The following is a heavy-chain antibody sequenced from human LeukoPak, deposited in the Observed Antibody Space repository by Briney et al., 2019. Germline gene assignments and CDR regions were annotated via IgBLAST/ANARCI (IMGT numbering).Heavy chain of an antibody. V-gene: IGHV4-34*12. Sequence: SETLSLTCAVYGESLNYYYWSWIRQSPEKGLEWIGEVFDGKTTNYNPSLKSRVTISAVTSSNQYSLNLKSVTAADTAVYYCASGAWATRLHSWAQGTLVIVSS. CDR3: ASGAWATRLHS. CDR1: GESLNYYY. CDR2: VFDGKTT. J-gene: IGHJ4*02. D-gene: IGHD5-24*01.